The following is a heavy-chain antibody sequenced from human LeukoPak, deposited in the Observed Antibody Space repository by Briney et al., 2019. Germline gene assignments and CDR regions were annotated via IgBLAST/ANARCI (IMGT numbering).Heavy chain of an antibody. D-gene: IGHD6-19*01. V-gene: IGHV1-69*05. CDR2: IIPIFGTA. J-gene: IGHJ4*02. CDR1: GGTFSSYA. Sequence: SSVKVSCKASGGTFSSYAISWVRQAPGQGLEWMGGIIPIFGTANYAQKSQGRVTITTDESTSTAYMELSSLRSEDTAVYYCARHSSGWYLDDYWGQGTLVTVSS. CDR3: ARHSSGWYLDDY.